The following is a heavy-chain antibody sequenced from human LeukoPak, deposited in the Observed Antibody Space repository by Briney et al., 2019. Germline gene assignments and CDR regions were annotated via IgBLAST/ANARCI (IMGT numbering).Heavy chain of an antibody. CDR1: GGSISSSSYY. J-gene: IGHJ4*02. CDR2: IYFSGST. V-gene: IGHV4-39*07. D-gene: IGHD3-22*01. CDR3: ARVTGYMIEDYFDY. Sequence: PSETLSLTCTVSGGSISSSSYYWGWIRQPPGKGLEWVGNIYFSGSTYYKQSLKSRVTISVDTSKNQFSLRLSSVTAADTAVYYCARVTGYMIEDYFDYWGQGTLVTVSS.